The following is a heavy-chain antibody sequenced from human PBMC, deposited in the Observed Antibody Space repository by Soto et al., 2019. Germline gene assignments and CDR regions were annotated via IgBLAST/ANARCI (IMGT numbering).Heavy chain of an antibody. J-gene: IGHJ4*02. V-gene: IGHV5-10-1*01. D-gene: IGHD3-10*01. Sequence: EVQLVQSGAEVKKPGESLRISCKGSGYSFTSYSISWVRQVRGRGLEWMGRIDPSDSYTNYSPSFQGHVTISADKSISTAYLQWSSLKASDTAMYYSATLRVGFGELLSYWGQGTLVTVSS. CDR1: GYSFTSYS. CDR2: IDPSDSYT. CDR3: ATLRVGFGELLSY.